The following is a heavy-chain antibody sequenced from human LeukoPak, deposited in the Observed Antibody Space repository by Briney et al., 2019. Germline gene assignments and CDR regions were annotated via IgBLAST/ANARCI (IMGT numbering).Heavy chain of an antibody. CDR3: ARGRWELSF. Sequence: PSEPLSLTCTVWGGSISSGSYYWRWVRRPAGGGLEWIGRIYTSGSTNYNPSLKSRVTISVDPSKNQFSLKLSSVTAADTAVYYCARGRWELSFWGQGTLVTVSP. V-gene: IGHV4-61*02. CDR1: GGSISSGSYY. D-gene: IGHD1-26*01. J-gene: IGHJ4*02. CDR2: IYTSGST.